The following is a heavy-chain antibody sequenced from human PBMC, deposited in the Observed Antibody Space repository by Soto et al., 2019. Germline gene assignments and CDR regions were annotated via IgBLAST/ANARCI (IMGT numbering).Heavy chain of an antibody. J-gene: IGHJ6*02. CDR3: AREMGRDPREANYYYYGMDV. Sequence: PSETLSLTCAVSGGSISSSNWWSWVRQPPGKGLEWIGEIYHSGSTNYNPSLKSRVTISVDKSKNQFSLKLSSVTAADTAVYYCAREMGRDPREANYYYYGMDVWGQGTTVTVSS. CDR2: IYHSGST. D-gene: IGHD1-26*01. V-gene: IGHV4-4*02. CDR1: GGSISSSNW.